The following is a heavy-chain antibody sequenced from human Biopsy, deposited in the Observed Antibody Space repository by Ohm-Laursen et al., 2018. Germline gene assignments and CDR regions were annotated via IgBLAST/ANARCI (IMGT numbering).Heavy chain of an antibody. V-gene: IGHV4-4*07. CDR2: LFTSGTT. CDR1: GGSINSYY. CDR3: VRGGSGSFPFDY. D-gene: IGHD3-10*01. J-gene: IGHJ4*02. Sequence: GTLSLTCTVSGGSINSYYWSWMRQPAGKGLEWIGRLFTSGTTNYSPSLNNRVTMSVDTSKNQFSLRLTSVTAADTAVYYCVRGGSGSFPFDYWGPGTLVTISS.